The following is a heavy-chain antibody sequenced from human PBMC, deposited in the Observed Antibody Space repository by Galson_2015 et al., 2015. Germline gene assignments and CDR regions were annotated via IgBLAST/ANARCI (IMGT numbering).Heavy chain of an antibody. V-gene: IGHV1-46*01. J-gene: IGHJ4*02. CDR3: ARGAGGPPYSSSWYSVGYYFDY. CDR2: INPSGGST. CDR1: GYTFTSYY. D-gene: IGHD6-13*01. Sequence: SVKVSCKASGYTFTSYYMHWVRQAPGQGLEWMGIINPSGGSTSYAQKFQGRVTMTRDTSTSTVYMELSSLRSEDTAVYYCARGAGGPPYSSSWYSVGYYFDYWGQGTLVTVSS.